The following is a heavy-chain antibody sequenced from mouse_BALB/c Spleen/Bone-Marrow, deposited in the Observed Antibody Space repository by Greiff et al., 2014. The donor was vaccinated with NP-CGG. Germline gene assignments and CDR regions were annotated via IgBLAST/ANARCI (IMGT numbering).Heavy chain of an antibody. V-gene: IGHV1S82*01. Sequence: VQLVESGAELVRPGASVKLSCKASGYSFTNYWMKWVKQRPGQGLEWIGMIHPSDSETRLNQKFKDKATLTVDKSSSTAYMQLSSPTSEGSAFYYGARFGNYEGFAYWGQGTLVTVSA. D-gene: IGHD2-1*01. CDR1: GYSFTNYW. CDR3: ARFGNYEGFAY. CDR2: IHPSDSET. J-gene: IGHJ3*01.